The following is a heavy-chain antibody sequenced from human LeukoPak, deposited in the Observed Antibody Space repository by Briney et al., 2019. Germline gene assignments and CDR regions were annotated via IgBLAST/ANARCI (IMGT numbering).Heavy chain of an antibody. V-gene: IGHV3-23*01. CDR1: GVTFSNYA. Sequence: GGSLRLSCAASGVTFSNYAMTWVRQAPGKGLEWGSAISGRDGSTYYSDSVKGRFTISRDNSKNTLYLQMTSLRPDDTAVYYCAKDGYDFWSAYQIDLWGQGTAVTVSS. CDR2: ISGRDGST. J-gene: IGHJ5*02. D-gene: IGHD3-3*01. CDR3: AKDGYDFWSAYQIDL.